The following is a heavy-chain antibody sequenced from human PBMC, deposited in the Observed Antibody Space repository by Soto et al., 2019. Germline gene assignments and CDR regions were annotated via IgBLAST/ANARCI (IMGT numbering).Heavy chain of an antibody. J-gene: IGHJ3*02. CDR1: DGSISSGGYY. Sequence: SETLSLTCTVSDGSISSGGYYWSWIRQHPGKGLEWIGYIYYSGSTYYNPSLKSRVTISVDTSKNQFSLKLSSVTAADTAVYYCARDRSTSAFDIWCQGTMVTVSS. CDR2: IYYSGST. CDR3: ARDRSTSAFDI. V-gene: IGHV4-31*03.